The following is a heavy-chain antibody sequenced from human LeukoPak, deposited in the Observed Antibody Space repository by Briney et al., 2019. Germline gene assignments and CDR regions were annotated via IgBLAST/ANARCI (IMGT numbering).Heavy chain of an antibody. D-gene: IGHD1-7*01. CDR1: GFTFTDYY. V-gene: IGHV3-11*01. CDR3: GRDFGLVGTKRPFDL. CDR2: ISGSGTTI. J-gene: IGHJ3*01. Sequence: KTGGSLRLSCAASGFTFTDYYMGWIRQAPGKGLEWLSYISGSGTTIFYADSVKGRFTISRDNAKNSVDLQMNSLRAEDTAVYYCGRDFGLVGTKRPFDLWGQGTMVTVSS.